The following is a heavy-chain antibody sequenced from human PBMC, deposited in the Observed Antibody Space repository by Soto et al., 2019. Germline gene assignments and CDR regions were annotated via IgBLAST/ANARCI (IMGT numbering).Heavy chain of an antibody. Sequence: SETLSLTCTVSNGSIGTYYWTWVRQPPGKGLEWIGYVYYSGSTNYNPSLKSRVGMSIDTSKNQFSLKLSSVTAADTAVYYCARLRSGYGGHFDYWGQGTLVTVSS. CDR1: NGSIGTYY. CDR2: VYYSGST. CDR3: ARLRSGYGGHFDY. V-gene: IGHV4-59*12. J-gene: IGHJ4*02. D-gene: IGHD5-12*01.